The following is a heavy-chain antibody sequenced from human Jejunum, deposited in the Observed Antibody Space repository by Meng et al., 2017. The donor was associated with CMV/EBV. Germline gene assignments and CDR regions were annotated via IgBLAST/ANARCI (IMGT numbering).Heavy chain of an antibody. Sequence: KASGYTLTTYHMHWLRQAPGQGLEWMGIINPTGGSTSYAQEFQGRVTMTRDTSTNTVYLELSSLRSDDTAVYYCARVLVAGRAEYHYWGQGTLVTVSS. D-gene: IGHD6-19*01. CDR3: ARVLVAGRAEYHY. CDR1: GYTLTTYH. CDR2: INPTGGST. V-gene: IGHV1-46*01. J-gene: IGHJ4*02.